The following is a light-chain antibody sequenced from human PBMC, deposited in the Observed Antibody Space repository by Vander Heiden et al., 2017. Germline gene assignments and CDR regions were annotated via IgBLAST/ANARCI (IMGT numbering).Light chain of an antibody. Sequence: QSALTQPRPVSGSPGQSVTISCTGTSSDVGGYNYVSWYQQHPGKAPKLMIYDVSKRPSEVPDRFSGSKSGNTASLTISGLQAEDEADYYCCSYAGSYTFVVFGGGTKLTVL. CDR2: DVS. CDR1: SSDVGGYNY. CDR3: CSYAGSYTFVV. J-gene: IGLJ2*01. V-gene: IGLV2-11*01.